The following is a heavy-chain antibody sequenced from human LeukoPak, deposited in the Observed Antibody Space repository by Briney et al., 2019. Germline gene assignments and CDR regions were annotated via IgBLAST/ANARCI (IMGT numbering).Heavy chain of an antibody. D-gene: IGHD2-2*02. Sequence: ASVKVSCKASGYTFTGYYMHWVRQAPGQGLEWMGWINPNSGGTNYAQKFQGRVTMTRDASISTAYMELSRLRSDDTAVYYCAREVVPAAIGSYWGQGTLVTVSS. CDR3: AREVVPAAIGSY. J-gene: IGHJ4*02. V-gene: IGHV1-2*02. CDR1: GYTFTGYY. CDR2: INPNSGGT.